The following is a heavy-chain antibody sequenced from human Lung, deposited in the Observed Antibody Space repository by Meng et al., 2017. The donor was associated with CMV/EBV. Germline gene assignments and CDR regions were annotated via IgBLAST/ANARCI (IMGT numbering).Heavy chain of an antibody. V-gene: IGHV3-66*02. Sequence: GESLKLSCAASGFTVINNYMNWVRQAPGKGLEWVSIMYAGCSTDYADSVNGRFTISRDNSKNTLYLHMNSLRPEDTAVYYCAREKEGRMSTISAFDIWGQGTMVTVSS. J-gene: IGHJ3*02. CDR3: AREKEGRMSTISAFDI. CDR2: MYAGCST. D-gene: IGHD5-24*01. CDR1: GFTVINNY.